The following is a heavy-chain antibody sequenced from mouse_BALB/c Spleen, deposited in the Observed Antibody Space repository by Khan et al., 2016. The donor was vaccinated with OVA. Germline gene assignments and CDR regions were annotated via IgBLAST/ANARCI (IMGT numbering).Heavy chain of an antibody. CDR3: ARSGYFAWFAY. CDR1: GFNIKDYY. J-gene: IGHJ3*01. CDR2: IDPENGET. V-gene: IGHV14-1*02. Sequence: IQLVQSGAELVRPGALVKLSCKASGFNIKDYYMHWVKQRPEQGLEWIGWIDPENGETVYDPKFQDKASITADTSSNTAYLQFSSLTSEDTAVYYCARSGYFAWFAYWGQGTLVTVSA.